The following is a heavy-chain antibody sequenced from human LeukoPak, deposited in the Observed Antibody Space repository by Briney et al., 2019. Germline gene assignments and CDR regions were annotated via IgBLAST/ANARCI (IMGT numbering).Heavy chain of an antibody. Sequence: GGSLRLSCAASGFTFSTYSMNWVRQAPGKGLEWVSSITSPVGRMYHADSLKGRITISRDNARSTLYLQMNSLRAVETAVYYCATDGRSSGWYGFDYWGQGILVTVSS. D-gene: IGHD6-19*01. V-gene: IGHV3-21*01. CDR2: ITSPVGRM. J-gene: IGHJ4*02. CDR3: ATDGRSSGWYGFDY. CDR1: GFTFSTYS.